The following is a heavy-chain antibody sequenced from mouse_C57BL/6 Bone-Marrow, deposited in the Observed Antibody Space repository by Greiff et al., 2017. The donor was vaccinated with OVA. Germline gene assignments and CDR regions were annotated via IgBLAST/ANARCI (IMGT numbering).Heavy chain of an antibody. Sequence: EVQLVESGPGLVKPSQSLSLPCSVTGYSITSGYYWNWIRQFPGNKLEWMGYISYDGSNNYNPSLKNRISITRDTSKNQFFLKLNSVTTEDTATYYCARDANWVYFDYWGQGTTLTVSS. CDR1: GYSITSGYY. D-gene: IGHD4-1*01. CDR3: ARDANWVYFDY. V-gene: IGHV3-6*01. J-gene: IGHJ2*01. CDR2: ISYDGSN.